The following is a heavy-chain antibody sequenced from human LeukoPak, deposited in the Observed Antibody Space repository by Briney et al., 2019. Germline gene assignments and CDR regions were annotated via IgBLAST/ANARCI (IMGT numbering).Heavy chain of an antibody. V-gene: IGHV3-33*01. D-gene: IGHD1-14*01. CDR2: IWQDGSNK. CDR3: ARGTHGNHKDLAPDY. J-gene: IGHJ4*02. CDR1: GFTFSSYG. Sequence: GGSLRLSCAASGFTFSSYGMHWVRQAPGKGLEWVAVIWQDGSNKYYADSVKGRFTISRDNSKNTLYLQMNGLRAEDTAVYYCARGTHGNHKDLAPDYWGQGTLVTVSS.